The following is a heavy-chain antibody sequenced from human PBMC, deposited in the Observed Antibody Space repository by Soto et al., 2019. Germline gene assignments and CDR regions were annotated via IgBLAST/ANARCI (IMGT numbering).Heavy chain of an antibody. CDR2: IIPIFGTA. CDR3: ATGGRGYSSAPRFYFEF. CDR1: GGTFSSNA. D-gene: IGHD5-18*01. V-gene: IGHV1-69*12. J-gene: IGHJ4*02. Sequence: QVQLVQSGAEVKKPGSSVKVTCKASGGTFSSNAISWVRQAPGQGLEWMGRIIPIFGTAHYAQKFHGRVTTTADESTSTAPMELSSLKSEDAAVDYCATGGRGYSSAPRFYFEFWGQGTLVTVSS.